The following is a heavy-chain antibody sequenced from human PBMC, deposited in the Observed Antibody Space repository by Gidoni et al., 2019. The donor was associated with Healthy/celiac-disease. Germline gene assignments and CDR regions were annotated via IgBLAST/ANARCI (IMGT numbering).Heavy chain of an antibody. Sequence: QLQLQESGPGLVKPSETLSLTCTVSGGSISSSSYYWGWIRQPPGTGLEWIGSIYYSGSTYYNPSLKSRVTISVDTSKNQFSLKLSSVTAADTAVYYCARHPSSGYSSGWYYFDYWGQGTLVTVSS. J-gene: IGHJ4*02. CDR2: IYYSGST. CDR3: ARHPSSGYSSGWYYFDY. CDR1: GGSISSSSYY. D-gene: IGHD6-19*01. V-gene: IGHV4-39*01.